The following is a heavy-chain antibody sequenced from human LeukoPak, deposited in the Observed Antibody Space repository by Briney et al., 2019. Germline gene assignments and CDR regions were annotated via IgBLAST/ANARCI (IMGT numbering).Heavy chain of an antibody. CDR2: IGTDGSYI. CDR3: ARKMKTGDRVGTFDI. CDR1: GFTFSSHN. Sequence: GGSLRLSCAASGFTFSSHNMNWVRQAPMKGLEWVSSIGTDGSYIYYADTVQGRFTISRDNAKNSLYLQMNSLTAEDTAVYYCARKMKTGDRVGTFDIWGQGTMVTVSS. J-gene: IGHJ3*02. D-gene: IGHD1-1*01. V-gene: IGHV3-21*01.